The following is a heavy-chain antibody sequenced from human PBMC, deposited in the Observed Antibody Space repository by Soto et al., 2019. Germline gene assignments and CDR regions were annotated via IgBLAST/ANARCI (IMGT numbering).Heavy chain of an antibody. V-gene: IGHV1-3*01. CDR1: GYTMTSYA. CDR3: AKGQHCSTTSCYFYHYGMDV. D-gene: IGHD2-2*01. CDR2: INAGNGNT. Sequence: ASVKVSCKTSGYTMTSYAVHWVRQAPGQRLEWMGWINAGNGNTKYSQKFQGRVTITRDTSASTAYMELSSLRSEDTAVYYCAKGQHCSTTSCYFYHYGMDVWGQGTTVTVSS. J-gene: IGHJ6*02.